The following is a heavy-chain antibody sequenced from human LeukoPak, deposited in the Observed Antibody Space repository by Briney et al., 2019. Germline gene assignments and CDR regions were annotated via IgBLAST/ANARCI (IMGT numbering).Heavy chain of an antibody. D-gene: IGHD3-22*01. V-gene: IGHV3-23*01. CDR2: ITGRDDRT. CDR1: GFTFSSDA. CDR3: AKGPQLGSGYHPDY. Sequence: GGSLRLSCAASGFTFSSDAMTWVRQAPGKGLEWVSAITGRDDRTYYADSVKGRFTIFRDYSKNTLHLHMNSLRVEETAIYYCAKGPQLGSGYHPDYWGEGTLVTVSS. J-gene: IGHJ4*02.